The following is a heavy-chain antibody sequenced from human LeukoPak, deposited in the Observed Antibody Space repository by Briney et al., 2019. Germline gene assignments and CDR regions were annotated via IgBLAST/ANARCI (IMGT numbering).Heavy chain of an antibody. V-gene: IGHV3-33*06. CDR2: IWFDEKNK. J-gene: IGHJ4*02. Sequence: GGSLRPSCAASGFTFSKYGMHWVRQAPGKGLEWVAVIWFDEKNKYYADSVKGRFTISRDNSKNTLYLEMNSLRADDTAVYYCAKDRAVAGTDARYYFDYWGQGTLVTVSA. D-gene: IGHD6-19*01. CDR3: AKDRAVAGTDARYYFDY. CDR1: GFTFSKYG.